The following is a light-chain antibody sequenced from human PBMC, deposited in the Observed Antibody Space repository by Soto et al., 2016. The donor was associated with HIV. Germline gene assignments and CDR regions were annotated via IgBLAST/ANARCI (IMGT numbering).Light chain of an antibody. V-gene: IGKV1-5*03. CDR2: TAS. CDR3: QQYHSYSIT. Sequence: DIQMTQSPSTLSASVGDRVTITCRASQSISGWLAWYQHKPGKAPNLLIYTASNLENGVPSRFSGSGSGTEFTLTISNLQPDDSATYYCQQYHSYSITFGGGTKVEIK. CDR1: QSISGW. J-gene: IGKJ4*01.